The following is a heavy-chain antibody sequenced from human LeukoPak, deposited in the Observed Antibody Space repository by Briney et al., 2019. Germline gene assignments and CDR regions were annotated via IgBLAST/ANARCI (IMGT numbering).Heavy chain of an antibody. CDR3: ARVGRQWLVLGAFDI. V-gene: IGHV4-34*01. CDR2: INHSGST. D-gene: IGHD6-19*01. J-gene: IGHJ3*02. Sequence: PSETLSLTCTVSGGSISSYYWSWIRQPPGKGLEWIGEINHSGSTNYNPSLKSRVTISVDTSKNQFSLKLSSVTAADTAVYYCARVGRQWLVLGAFDIWGQGTMVTVSS. CDR1: GGSISSYY.